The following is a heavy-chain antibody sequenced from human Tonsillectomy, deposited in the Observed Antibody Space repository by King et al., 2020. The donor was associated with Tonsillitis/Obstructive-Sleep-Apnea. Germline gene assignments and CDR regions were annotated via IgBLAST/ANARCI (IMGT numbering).Heavy chain of an antibody. D-gene: IGHD3-22*01. CDR1: GYTFTTYW. J-gene: IGHJ6*02. CDR3: ASPTGNSTGYRYGMCV. V-gene: IGHV5-10-1*03. CDR2: IDPSDSYT. Sequence: EVQLVQSGAEVKKPGESLRISCKGSGYTFTTYWISWVRQMPGKGLEWMGTIDPSDSYTNYSPSLQGHVTITADKYISAAYMQWSSLKASDSAMYYCASPTGNSTGYRYGMCVWGPGATVTVSS.